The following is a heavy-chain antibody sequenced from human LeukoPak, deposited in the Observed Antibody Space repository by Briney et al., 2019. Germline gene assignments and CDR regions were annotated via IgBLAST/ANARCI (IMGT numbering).Heavy chain of an antibody. CDR3: AKEGNYGDYVDNYFDY. J-gene: IGHJ4*02. V-gene: IGHV3-30*02. D-gene: IGHD4-17*01. CDR2: IRYDGSNK. Sequence: GGSLRLSCAASGFTFSSYGMRWVRQAPGKGLEWVAFIRYDGSNKYYADSVKGRFTISRDNSKNTLYLQMNSLRAEDTAVYYCAKEGNYGDYVDNYFDYWGQGTLVTVSS. CDR1: GFTFSSYG.